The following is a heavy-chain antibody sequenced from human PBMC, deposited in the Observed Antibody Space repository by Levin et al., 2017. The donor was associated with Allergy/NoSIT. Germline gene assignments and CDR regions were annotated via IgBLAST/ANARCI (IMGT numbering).Heavy chain of an antibody. CDR1: GFTFSSYG. J-gene: IGHJ4*02. V-gene: IGHV3-33*01. D-gene: IGHD2-15*01. CDR2: IWYDGSNK. CDR3: ARESTVLTPIDY. Sequence: GGSLRLSCAASGFTFSSYGLHWVRQAPGKGLEWVAVIWYDGSNKYYADSVKGRFTISRDNSKNTLYLQMNSLRAEDTAVYYCARESTVLTPIDYWGQGTLVTVSS.